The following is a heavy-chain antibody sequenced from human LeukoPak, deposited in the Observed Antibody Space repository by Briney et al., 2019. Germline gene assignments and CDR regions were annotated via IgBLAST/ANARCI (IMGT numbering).Heavy chain of an antibody. D-gene: IGHD3-22*01. Sequence: PGGSLRLSCAASGFTFSNAWMSWVRQAPGKGLEWVGRIKSKTAGGTTDYAAPVKGRFTISRDDSKNTLYLQMNSLKTEDTAVYYCLYYYDSSGYYPLGYWGQGTLVTVSS. J-gene: IGHJ4*02. V-gene: IGHV3-15*01. CDR2: IKSKTAGGTT. CDR1: GFTFSNAW. CDR3: LYYYDSSGYYPLGY.